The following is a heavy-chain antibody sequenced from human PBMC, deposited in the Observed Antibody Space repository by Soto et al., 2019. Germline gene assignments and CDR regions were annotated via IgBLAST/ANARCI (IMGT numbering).Heavy chain of an antibody. CDR3: ARDPGRYCSSTSCRNWFDP. D-gene: IGHD2-2*01. CDR2: IIPIFGTA. CDR1: GGTFSSYA. Sequence: ASVKVSCKASGGTFSSYAISWVRQAPGQGLEWMGGIIPIFGTANYAQKFQGRVTITADESTSTAYMELSSLRSEDTAVYYCARDPGRYCSSTSCRNWFDPWGQGTLVTVSS. V-gene: IGHV1-69*13. J-gene: IGHJ5*02.